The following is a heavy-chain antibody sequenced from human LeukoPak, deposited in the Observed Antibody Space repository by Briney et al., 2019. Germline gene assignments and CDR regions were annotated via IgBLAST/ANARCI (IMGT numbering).Heavy chain of an antibody. D-gene: IGHD6-19*01. CDR1: GYTFTSYG. V-gene: IGHV1-18*01. CDR2: ISAYNGNT. J-gene: IGHJ3*02. Sequence: ASVKVSCKASGYTFTSYGISWVRRAPGQGLEWMGWISAYNGNTNYAQKLQGRVTMTTDTSTSTAYMELRSLRSDDTAVYYCARDHIAVAGNAAFDIWGQGTMVTVSS. CDR3: ARDHIAVAGNAAFDI.